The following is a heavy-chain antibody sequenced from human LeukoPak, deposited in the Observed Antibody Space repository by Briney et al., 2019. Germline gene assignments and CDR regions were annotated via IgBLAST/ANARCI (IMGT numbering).Heavy chain of an antibody. Sequence: GGSLRLSCTASGFTFRKYWLHWVRQAPGKGLVWVSRINPDDGSTSYADSVKGRFTISRDSAKSTLYLQMNSLRAEDTAVYYCLTIVETYIDAFGIWGQGAKVTVSS. J-gene: IGHJ3*02. V-gene: IGHV3-74*01. CDR1: GFTFRKYW. CDR2: INPDDGST. CDR3: LTIVETYIDAFGI. D-gene: IGHD2-21*01.